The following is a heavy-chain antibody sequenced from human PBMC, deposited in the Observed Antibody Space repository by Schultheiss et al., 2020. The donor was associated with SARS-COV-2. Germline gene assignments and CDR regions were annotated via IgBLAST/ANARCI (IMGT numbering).Heavy chain of an antibody. Sequence: GESLKISCAASGFTFSSYAMSWVRQAPGKGLEWVSAISGSGGSTYYADSVKGRFTISRDNSKNTLYLQMNSLRAEDTAVYYCARRKDNFDYWGQGTLVTVSS. J-gene: IGHJ4*02. CDR1: GFTFSSYA. V-gene: IGHV3-23*01. CDR2: ISGSGGST. D-gene: IGHD2-15*01. CDR3: ARRKDNFDY.